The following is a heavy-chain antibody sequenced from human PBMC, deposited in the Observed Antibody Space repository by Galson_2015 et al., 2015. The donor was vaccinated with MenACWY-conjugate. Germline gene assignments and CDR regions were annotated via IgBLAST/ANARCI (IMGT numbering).Heavy chain of an antibody. CDR2: VYKDGVP. Sequence: SLRLSCAASGFDVSTMYMGWVRQAPGKGLEWVATVYKDGVPAHVDSVKGRFTISRDSSRNTLHLQMNNLRAEDTAVYYCAGGWWDLDYWGQGSLVTVSS. V-gene: IGHV3-53*01. CDR3: AGGWWDLDY. D-gene: IGHD2-15*01. CDR1: GFDVSTMY. J-gene: IGHJ4*02.